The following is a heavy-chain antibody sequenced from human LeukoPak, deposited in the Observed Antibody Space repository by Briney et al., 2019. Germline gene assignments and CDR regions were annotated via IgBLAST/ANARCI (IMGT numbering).Heavy chain of an antibody. CDR2: ISSSGSTI. Sequence: PGGSLRLSCAASGFTFSDYYMSWIRQAPGKGLEWLSHISSSGSTIYYADSVKGRFTISRDNAKNALVLQINSPRAEDTAVYYCAREGPYDFWSGYLGDDAFDIWGQGTMVTVSS. D-gene: IGHD3-3*01. J-gene: IGHJ3*02. V-gene: IGHV3-11*01. CDR3: AREGPYDFWSGYLGDDAFDI. CDR1: GFTFSDYY.